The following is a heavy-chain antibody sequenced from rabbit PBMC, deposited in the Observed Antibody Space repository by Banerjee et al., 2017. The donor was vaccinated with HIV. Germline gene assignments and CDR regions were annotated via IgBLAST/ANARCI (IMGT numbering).Heavy chain of an antibody. J-gene: IGHJ4*01. CDR3: ARSDVAYGFNL. D-gene: IGHD6-1*01. V-gene: IGHV1S40*01. Sequence: QSLEESGGDLVKPGASLTLTCTASGFDISSYHMRWVRQAPGKGPEYIGYITDDGRTYYASWAKGRFTISKTSSTTVTLQMTSLTVADTATYFCARSDVAYGFNLWGPGTLVTVS. CDR2: ITDDGRT. CDR1: GFDISSYH.